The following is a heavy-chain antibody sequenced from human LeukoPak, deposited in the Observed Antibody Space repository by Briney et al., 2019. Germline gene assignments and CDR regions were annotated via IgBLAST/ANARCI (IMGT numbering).Heavy chain of an antibody. D-gene: IGHD3-3*01. CDR3: ARVFRGYYDFWSGREPYGMDV. CDR1: GYTFTSYG. J-gene: IGHJ6*02. CDR2: ISAYNGNT. V-gene: IGHV1-18*01. Sequence: ASVKVSCKASGYTFTSYGISWVRQAPGQGLEWMGWISAYNGNTNYAQKLQGRVTMTTDTSTSRAYMELRSLRSDDTAVYYCARVFRGYYDFWSGREPYGMDVWGQGTTVTVSS.